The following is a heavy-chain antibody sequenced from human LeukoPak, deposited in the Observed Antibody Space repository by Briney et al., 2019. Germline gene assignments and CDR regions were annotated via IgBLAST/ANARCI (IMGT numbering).Heavy chain of an antibody. D-gene: IGHD3-10*01. CDR3: ARDQSSGGVDY. J-gene: IGHJ4*02. CDR1: GFTVSSNH. CDR2: IYSGGST. Sequence: GGSLRLSCAASGFTVSSNHMNWVRQAPGKGLEWVSVIYSGGSTNYADYVKGRFTITRHNSKNTPYLQLNSLRAEDTAVYYCARDQSSGGVDYWGQGTLVTVSP. V-gene: IGHV3-53*04.